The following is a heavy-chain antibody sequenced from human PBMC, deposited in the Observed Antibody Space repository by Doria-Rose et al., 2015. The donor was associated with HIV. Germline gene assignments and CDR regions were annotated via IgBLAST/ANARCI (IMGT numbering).Heavy chain of an antibody. D-gene: IGHD6-13*01. CDR3: ARIKSSRWYHKYYFDF. CDR2: MFSDDER. CDR1: GVSLSSPGMG. V-gene: IGHV2-26*01. Sequence: QITLKESGPALVKPTETLTLTCTVSGVSLSSPGMGVSWIRQPPGKALEWLANMFSDDERSYKTSPKSRLTISRGTSKSQVVLTMTDMDPVDTATYYCARIKSSRWYHKYYFDFWGQGTLVIVSA. J-gene: IGHJ4*02.